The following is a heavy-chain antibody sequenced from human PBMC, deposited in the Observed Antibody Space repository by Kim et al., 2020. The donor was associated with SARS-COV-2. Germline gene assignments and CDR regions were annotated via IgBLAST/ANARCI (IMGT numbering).Heavy chain of an antibody. D-gene: IGHD3-3*01. V-gene: IGHV1-24*01. CDR2: FDPEDGET. J-gene: IGHJ3*02. CDR1: GYTLTELS. Sequence: ASVKVSCKVSGYTLTELSMHWVRQAPGKGLEWMGGFDPEDGETIYAQKFQGRVTMTEDTSTDTAYMELSSLRSEDTAVYYCATVVLRFLEWPPQGWSAFDIWGQGTMVTVSS. CDR3: ATVVLRFLEWPPQGWSAFDI.